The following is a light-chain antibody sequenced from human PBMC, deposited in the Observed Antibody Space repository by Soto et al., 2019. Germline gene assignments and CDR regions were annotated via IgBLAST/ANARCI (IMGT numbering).Light chain of an antibody. CDR3: SAWEDSLKGVV. J-gene: IGLJ2*01. V-gene: IGLV1-44*01. CDR1: SFNIGSNA. Sequence: QSVLTQPPSASRTPGQRVTISCSGSSFNIGSNAVNWYQQLPGTAPKLLIYRNDQRPSGVPDRFSGSKSGTSASLAISGLQSEDEADHYCSAWEDSLKGVVFGGGTKLTVL. CDR2: RND.